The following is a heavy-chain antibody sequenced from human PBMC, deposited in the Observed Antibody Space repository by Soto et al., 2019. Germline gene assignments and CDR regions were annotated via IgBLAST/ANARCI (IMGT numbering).Heavy chain of an antibody. V-gene: IGHV3-30*18. CDR3: PKDRARYCGGGSCYSIFDY. Sequence: QVQLVESGGGVVQPGRSLRLSCAASGFTFSSYGMHWVRQAPGKGLEWVAVISYDGSNKYYADSVKGRFSISRDNSKSTLYLKMNSLRAEDTAVYYCPKDRARYCGGGSCYSIFDYWGQGTLVTVSS. CDR2: ISYDGSNK. D-gene: IGHD2-15*01. CDR1: GFTFSSYG. J-gene: IGHJ4*02.